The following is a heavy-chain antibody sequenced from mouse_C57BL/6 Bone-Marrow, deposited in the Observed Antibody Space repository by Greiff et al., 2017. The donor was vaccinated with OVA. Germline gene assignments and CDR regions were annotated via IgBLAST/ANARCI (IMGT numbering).Heavy chain of an antibody. D-gene: IGHD1-1*01. J-gene: IGHJ1*03. CDR2: ISSGSSTF. CDR3: ARITTGVATGHFDV. V-gene: IGHV5-17*01. CDR1: GFTFSDYG. Sequence: EVQVEESGGGLVKPGGSLKLSCAASGFTFSDYGMHWVRQAPEKGLEWVAYISSGSSTFYYADTVKGRFTFSIDNAKNTLFLQMTSLTSEDTAMYCCARITTGVATGHFDVWGTGTTVTVSS.